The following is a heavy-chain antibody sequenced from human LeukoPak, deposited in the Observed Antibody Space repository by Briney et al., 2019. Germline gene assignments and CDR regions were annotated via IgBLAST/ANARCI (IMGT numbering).Heavy chain of an antibody. J-gene: IGHJ4*02. D-gene: IGHD5-12*01. Sequence: SETLSLTCTVSGDSRSISNYYWSWVRQPAGKGLEWIGRFYTSENTDYNPSLKSRVTMSVDASKKQISLKLSSVTAADTAVYYCARDDTAIVAVGAYWGQGTLVTVSS. CDR3: ARDDTAIVAVGAY. V-gene: IGHV4-4*07. CDR2: FYTSENT. CDR1: GDSRSISNYY.